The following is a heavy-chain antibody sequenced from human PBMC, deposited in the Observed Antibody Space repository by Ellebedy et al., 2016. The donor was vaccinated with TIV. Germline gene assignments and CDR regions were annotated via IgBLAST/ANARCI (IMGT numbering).Heavy chain of an antibody. J-gene: IGHJ4*02. V-gene: IGHV4-34*01. D-gene: IGHD3-22*01. CDR3: ARGRRYFETYIYYLDY. Sequence: SETLSLXXAVYGGSFSGYYWSWIRQPPGKGLEWIGEINHSGNTNYKPSLLSRVTISVDTSKNQFSLKLRSVTAADTAVYYCARGRRYFETYIYYLDYWGQGTRITVSS. CDR1: GGSFSGYY. CDR2: INHSGNT.